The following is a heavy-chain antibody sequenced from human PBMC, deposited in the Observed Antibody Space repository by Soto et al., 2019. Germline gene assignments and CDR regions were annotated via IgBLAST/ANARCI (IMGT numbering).Heavy chain of an antibody. CDR2: IIPIFGTA. CDR3: ASDGSEYYYTYFDY. D-gene: IGHD3-10*01. V-gene: IGHV1-69*13. Sequence: SVKASCKASGGTFSSYAISWVRQAPGQGLEWMGGIIPIFGTANYAQKFQGRVTITADESTSTAYMELSSLRSEDTAVYYCASDGSEYYYTYFDYWGQGTLVTVSS. J-gene: IGHJ4*02. CDR1: GGTFSSYA.